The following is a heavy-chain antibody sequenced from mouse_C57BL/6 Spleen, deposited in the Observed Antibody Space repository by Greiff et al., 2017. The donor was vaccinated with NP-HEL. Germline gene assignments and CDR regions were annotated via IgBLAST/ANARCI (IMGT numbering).Heavy chain of an antibody. CDR3: TRRSVYYGSSYAMDY. J-gene: IGHJ4*01. Sequence: VQLQQSGAELVRPGASVTLSCKASGYTFTDYEMHWVKQTPVHGLEWIGAIDPETGGTAYNQKFKGKAILTADKSSSTAYMELRSLTSEDSAVYYCTRRSVYYGSSYAMDYWGQGTSVTVSS. CDR1: GYTFTDYE. D-gene: IGHD1-1*01. CDR2: IDPETGGT. V-gene: IGHV1-15*01.